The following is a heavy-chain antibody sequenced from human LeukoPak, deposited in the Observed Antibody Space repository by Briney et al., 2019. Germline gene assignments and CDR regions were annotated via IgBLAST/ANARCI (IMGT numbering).Heavy chain of an antibody. CDR1: GGSISSGGYY. D-gene: IGHD5-24*01. CDR3: ARGRRDGYNLNY. Sequence: SQTLSLTCTVSGGSISSGGYYWSWIRQHPGKGLEWIGYIYYSGSTYYNPSLKSRVTISVDTSKNQFSLKLSSVTAAATAVYYCARGRRDGYNLNYWGQGTLVTVSS. CDR2: IYYSGST. V-gene: IGHV4-31*03. J-gene: IGHJ4*02.